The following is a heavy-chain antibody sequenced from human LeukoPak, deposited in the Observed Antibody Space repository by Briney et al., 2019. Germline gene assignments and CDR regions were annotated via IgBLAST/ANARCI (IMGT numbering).Heavy chain of an antibody. CDR1: GFTVSSNY. Sequence: GGSLRLSCAASGFTVSSNYMSWVRQAPGKGLEWVSVIYSGGSTYYADSVKGRFTISRDNAKNSLYLQMNSLRAEDTAVYYCARVNSGSYCLDYWGQGTLVTVSS. D-gene: IGHD1-26*01. V-gene: IGHV3-53*01. CDR2: IYSGGST. J-gene: IGHJ4*02. CDR3: ARVNSGSYCLDY.